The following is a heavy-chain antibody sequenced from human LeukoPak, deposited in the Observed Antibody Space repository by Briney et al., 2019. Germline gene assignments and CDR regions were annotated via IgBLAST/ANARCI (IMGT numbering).Heavy chain of an antibody. CDR3: ARVPLAALPYYFDY. J-gene: IGHJ4*02. D-gene: IGHD6-13*01. CDR2: IKQDGSEK. V-gene: IGHV3-7*02. CDR1: RFSFSTYW. Sequence: GGSLRLSCAASRFSFSTYWMSWVRQAPGKGLEWVANIKQDGSEKYYVDSVKGRFTISRDNAENSLYLQMNSLRAEDTAVYYCARVPLAALPYYFDYWGQGTLVTVSS.